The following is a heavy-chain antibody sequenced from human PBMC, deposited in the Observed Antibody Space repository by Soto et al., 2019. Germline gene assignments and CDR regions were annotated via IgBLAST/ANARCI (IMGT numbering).Heavy chain of an antibody. CDR2: IYYSGST. J-gene: IGHJ4*02. CDR1: GGSISSYY. D-gene: IGHD6-19*01. CDR3: ARQDYSSGYDY. Sequence: SETLSLTCTVSGGSISSYYWSWIRQPPGKGLEWIGYIYYSGSTNYNPSLKSRVTISVDTSKNQFSPKLSSVTAADTAVYYCARQDYSSGYDYWGQGTLVTVS. V-gene: IGHV4-59*08.